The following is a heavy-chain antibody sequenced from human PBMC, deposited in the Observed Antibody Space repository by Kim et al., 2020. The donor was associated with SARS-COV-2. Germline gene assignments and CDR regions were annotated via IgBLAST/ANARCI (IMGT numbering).Heavy chain of an antibody. J-gene: IGHJ3*02. CDR3: ARDTGGGWNYDSSGYHPGAFDI. CDR1: GGSISSGGYH. CDR2: IYYSGST. D-gene: IGHD3-22*01. Sequence: SETLSLTCTVSGGSISSGGYHWSWIRQHPGKGLEWIGYIYYSGSTYYNPSLKSRVTISVDTSKNQFSLKLSSVTAADTAVYYCARDTGGGWNYDSSGYHPGAFDIWGQGTMVTVSS. V-gene: IGHV4-31*03.